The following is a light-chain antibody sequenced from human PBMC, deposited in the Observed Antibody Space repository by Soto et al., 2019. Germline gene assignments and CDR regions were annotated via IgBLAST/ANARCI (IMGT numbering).Light chain of an antibody. CDR3: QSYDSYTVV. Sequence: NFMLTQPHSVSESPGKTVTISCTRSSGSIASNYVQWYQQRPGSAPTTVIYEHNQIPSGVPDRFSGSTDGSSNSASLTISGLQTEDEADYYCQSYDSYTVVFGGGTKVTVL. V-gene: IGLV6-57*04. CDR2: EHN. CDR1: SGSIASNY. J-gene: IGLJ2*01.